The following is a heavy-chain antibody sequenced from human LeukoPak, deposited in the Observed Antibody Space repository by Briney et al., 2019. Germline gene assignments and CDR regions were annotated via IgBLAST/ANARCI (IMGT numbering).Heavy chain of an antibody. J-gene: IGHJ4*02. CDR2: ISGGGGST. D-gene: IGHD3-22*01. CDR1: GSTFSSYA. CDR3: AKDLGPSDSKPGQNDY. V-gene: IGHV3-23*01. Sequence: GGSLRLSCAASGSTFSSYAMSWVRQAPGKGLEWVSAISGGGGSTYYADSVKGRFTISRDHSKNTLYLQMNSLRAEDTAVYYCAKDLGPSDSKPGQNDYWGQGTLVTVSS.